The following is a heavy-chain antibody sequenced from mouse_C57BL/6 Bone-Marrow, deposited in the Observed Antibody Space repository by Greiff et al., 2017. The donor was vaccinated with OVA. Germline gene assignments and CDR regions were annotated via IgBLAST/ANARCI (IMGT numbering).Heavy chain of an antibody. Sequence: VQRVESGAELARPGASVKLSCKASGYTFTSYGISWVKQRTGQGLEWIGEIYPRSGNTYYNEKFKGKATLTADKSSSTAYMELRSLTSEDSAVYFCARQLRLGYYFDYWGQGTTLTVSS. V-gene: IGHV1-81*01. D-gene: IGHD3-2*02. CDR1: GYTFTSYG. J-gene: IGHJ2*01. CDR2: IYPRSGNT. CDR3: ARQLRLGYYFDY.